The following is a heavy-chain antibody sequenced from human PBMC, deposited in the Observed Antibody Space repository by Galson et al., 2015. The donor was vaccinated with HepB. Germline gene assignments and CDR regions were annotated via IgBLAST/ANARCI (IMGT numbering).Heavy chain of an antibody. J-gene: IGHJ6*03. D-gene: IGHD2-15*01. CDR1: GGSFSGYY. V-gene: IGHV4-34*01. CDR2: INHSGST. Sequence: ETLSLTCAVYGGSFSGYYWSWIRQPPGKGLEWIGEINHSGSTNYNPSLKSRVTISVDTSKNQFSLKLSSVTAADTAVYYCASWGYCSGGSCYSRDYYYMDVWGKGTTVTVSS. CDR3: ASWGYCSGGSCYSRDYYYMDV.